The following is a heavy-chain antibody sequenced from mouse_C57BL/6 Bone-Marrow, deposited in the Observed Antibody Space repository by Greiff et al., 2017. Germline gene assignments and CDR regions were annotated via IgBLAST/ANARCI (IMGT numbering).Heavy chain of an antibody. J-gene: IGHJ4*01. D-gene: IGHD2-1*01. CDR3: ASRVYYGNYCAMDC. CDR2: VYPYNGGT. V-gene: IGHV1-36*01. Sequence: EVQLQHSGPVLVKPGPSVTISCKASGFTFTDYYMHWVKQSHGKSLEWIGLVYPYNGGTSYNQKFKGKATLTVDTSSSTAYMELNSLSSEDSAVYYGASRVYYGNYCAMDCWGRGTSVTVSS. CDR1: GFTFTDYY.